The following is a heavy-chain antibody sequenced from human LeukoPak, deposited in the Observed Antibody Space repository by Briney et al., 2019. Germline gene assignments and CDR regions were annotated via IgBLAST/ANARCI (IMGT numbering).Heavy chain of an antibody. CDR2: INHSGST. Sequence: SETLSLTCAVYVGSFSGYYWSWIRQPPGKGLEWIGEINHSGSTNHNPSLKSRVATSVDPSKNQVSLKLTSVTAADTAVYYCARVNYYGSGGYYWWFDPWGQGTLVTVSS. V-gene: IGHV4-34*01. J-gene: IGHJ5*02. CDR1: VGSFSGYY. D-gene: IGHD3-22*01. CDR3: ARVNYYGSGGYYWWFDP.